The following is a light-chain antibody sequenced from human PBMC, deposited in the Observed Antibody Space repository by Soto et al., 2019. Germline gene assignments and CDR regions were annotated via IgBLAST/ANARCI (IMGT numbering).Light chain of an antibody. CDR3: QHYGSSPPWT. CDR2: GTS. CDR1: QSFSRTY. V-gene: IGKV3-20*01. Sequence: EIVLTQSPGTLSLSPGQRATLSCRASQSFSRTYLAWFQQKPGQPPRLLIYGTSSRATGIPDRFSGGGSGXXXXXXISXLEXXXXXXYYCQHYGSSPPWTFGQGTKVEVK. J-gene: IGKJ1*01.